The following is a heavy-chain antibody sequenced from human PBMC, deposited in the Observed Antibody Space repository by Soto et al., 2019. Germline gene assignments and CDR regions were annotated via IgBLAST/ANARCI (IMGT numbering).Heavy chain of an antibody. CDR3: ARHEATYYNFYGMDV. CDR2: IHPGESDT. Sequence: GESLPISCKSYGYSFTTYWSAWVRQMPGKGLEWMGSIHPGESDTRYSPSFQGQVTISADRSITTAYLQWSSLKASDTAMYYCARHEATYYNFYGMDVWGQGTTVTVSS. V-gene: IGHV5-51*01. J-gene: IGHJ6*02. CDR1: GYSFTTYW.